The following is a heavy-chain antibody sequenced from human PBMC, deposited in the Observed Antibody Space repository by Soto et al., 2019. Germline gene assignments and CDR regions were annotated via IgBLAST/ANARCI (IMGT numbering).Heavy chain of an antibody. CDR3: ARVDVPYVWSNDF. CDR2: IIPVFGTA. CDR1: GGLFSSYA. J-gene: IGHJ4*02. V-gene: IGHV1-69*01. Sequence: QEQLVQSGAEVKKPGSSVKVSCKDSGGLFSSYAISWVRQAPGQGLEWMGGIIPVFGTAYYAQKFQGRVRMTADEPTNTASVDLSGVSSENTAMYYCARVDVPYVWSNDFWGQGSLVPVSS. D-gene: IGHD3-10*02.